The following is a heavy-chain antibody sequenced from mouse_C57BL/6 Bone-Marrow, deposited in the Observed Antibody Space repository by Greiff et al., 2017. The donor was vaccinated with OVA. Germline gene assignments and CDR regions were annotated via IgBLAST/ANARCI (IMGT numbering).Heavy chain of an antibody. Sequence: QVQLQQPGAELVKPGASVKLSCKASGYTFTSYWMHWVKQRPGQGLEWIGMIHPNSGSTNYNEKFKSKATLTVDKPSSTAYMQLSSLTSEDSAVYYCARGGEYYYGFDYWGQGTTLTVSS. V-gene: IGHV1-64*01. CDR2: IHPNSGST. CDR3: ARGGEYYYGFDY. CDR1: GYTFTSYW. J-gene: IGHJ2*01. D-gene: IGHD1-1*01.